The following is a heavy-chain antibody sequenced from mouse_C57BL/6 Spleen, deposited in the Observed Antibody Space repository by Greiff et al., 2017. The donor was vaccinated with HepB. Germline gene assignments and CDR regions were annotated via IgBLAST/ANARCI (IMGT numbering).Heavy chain of an antibody. CDR1: GYAFSSYW. D-gene: IGHD1-1*01. Sequence: VQLQQSGAELVKPGASVKISCKASGYAFSSYWMNWVKQRPGKGLEWIGQIYPGDGDTNYNGKFKGKATLTADKSSSTDYRQLSSLTSEDSAVYFCARGGVNYYGSSYGGGFAYWGQGTLVTVSA. V-gene: IGHV1-80*01. J-gene: IGHJ3*01. CDR2: IYPGDGDT. CDR3: ARGGVNYYGSSYGGGFAY.